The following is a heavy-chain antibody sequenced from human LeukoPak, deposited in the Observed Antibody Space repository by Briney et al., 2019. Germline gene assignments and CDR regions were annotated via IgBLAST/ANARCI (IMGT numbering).Heavy chain of an antibody. Sequence: PGGSLRLSCAASGFTFDDYAMHWVRQAPGKGLEWVSGISWNSGSIGYADSVKGRFTISRDNAKNSLYLQMNSLRAEDTALYYCAKDLSIGGELPPTFDYWGQGTLVTVSS. CDR3: AKDLSIGGELPPTFDY. CDR1: GFTFDDYA. J-gene: IGHJ4*02. D-gene: IGHD3-10*01. CDR2: ISWNSGSI. V-gene: IGHV3-9*01.